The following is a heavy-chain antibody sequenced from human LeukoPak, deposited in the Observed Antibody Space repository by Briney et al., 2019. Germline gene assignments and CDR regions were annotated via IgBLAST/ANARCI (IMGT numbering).Heavy chain of an antibody. J-gene: IGHJ4*02. Sequence: ASVKVSCKASGYTFTSYGISWVRQAPGQGLEWMGWISAYNGNTNYAQKLQGRVTMTTDTSTSTAYMELRSLRSDDTAVYYCARPRRHGSGTYDYLDYWGQGTLVTVSS. CDR1: GYTFTSYG. CDR2: ISAYNGNT. D-gene: IGHD3-10*01. V-gene: IGHV1-18*01. CDR3: ARPRRHGSGTYDYLDY.